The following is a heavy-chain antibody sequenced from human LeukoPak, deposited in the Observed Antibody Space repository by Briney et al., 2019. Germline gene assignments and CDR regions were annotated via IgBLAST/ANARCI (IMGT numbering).Heavy chain of an antibody. CDR2: ISAYNGNT. V-gene: IGHV1-18*01. CDR1: GYTFTSYG. J-gene: IGHJ5*02. CDR3: ARVVVVAAHNWFDP. Sequence: GASVKVPCKASGYTFTSYGISWVRQAPGQGLEWMGWISAYNGNTNYAQKLQGRVTMTTDTSTSTAYMELRSLRSDDTAVYYCARVVVVAAHNWFDPWGQGTLVTVSS. D-gene: IGHD2-15*01.